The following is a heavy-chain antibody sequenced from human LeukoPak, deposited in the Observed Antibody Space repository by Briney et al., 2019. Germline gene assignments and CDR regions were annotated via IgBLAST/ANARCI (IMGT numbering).Heavy chain of an antibody. CDR2: FDLEDGET. J-gene: IGHJ4*02. Sequence: ASVKVSCKVSGHTLSKLSIHWVRQAPGEGLQWIGGFDLEDGETIPAQKFRGRVTVTEDTSTNTAYMELSSLGSGDTATYYCATDGEPTYSVYFPFWGQGTPVTVSS. CDR1: GHTLSKLS. D-gene: IGHD1-14*01. CDR3: ATDGEPTYSVYFPF. V-gene: IGHV1-24*01.